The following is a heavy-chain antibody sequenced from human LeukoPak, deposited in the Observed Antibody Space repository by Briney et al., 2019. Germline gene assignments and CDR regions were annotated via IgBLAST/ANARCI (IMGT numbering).Heavy chain of an antibody. CDR2: INPNSGGS. Sequence: ASVKVSCKASGYTFTGYYMHWVRQAPGQGLEWMGWINPNSGGSNYAQKFQGRVTMTRDTSISTAYMELSRLRSDDTAVYYCARDREQWLADYFDYWGQGTLVTVSS. D-gene: IGHD6-19*01. J-gene: IGHJ4*02. CDR3: ARDREQWLADYFDY. V-gene: IGHV1-2*02. CDR1: GYTFTGYY.